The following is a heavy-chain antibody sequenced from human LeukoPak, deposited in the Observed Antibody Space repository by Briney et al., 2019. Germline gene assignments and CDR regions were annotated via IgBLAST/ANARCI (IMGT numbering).Heavy chain of an antibody. CDR3: ARRHTMIDAFDI. CDR2: IYYSGST. Sequence: SETLSLTCTVSGGSISSYYWSWLRQPPGKGLEWIGYIYYSGSTNYNPSLKSRVTISVDTSKNQFSLKLSSVTAADTAVYYCARRHTMIDAFDIWGQGTMVTVSS. V-gene: IGHV4-59*08. D-gene: IGHD3-22*01. J-gene: IGHJ3*02. CDR1: GGSISSYY.